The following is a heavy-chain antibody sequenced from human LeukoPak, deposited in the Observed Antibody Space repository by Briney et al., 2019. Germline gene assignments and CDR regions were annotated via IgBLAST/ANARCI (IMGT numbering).Heavy chain of an antibody. J-gene: IGHJ4*02. CDR1: GFIVGSSY. CDR3: ARDEYSSSSGSGALSH. CDR2: IYRGGST. D-gene: IGHD6-6*01. Sequence: PGGSLRLSCAASGFIVGSSYMSWVRQAPGKGLEWVSVIYRGGSTDYADSVKDRFTISRDNSKNTLYLQMNSLRAEDTAVYYCARDEYSSSSGSGALSHWGQGTLVTVSS. V-gene: IGHV3-53*01.